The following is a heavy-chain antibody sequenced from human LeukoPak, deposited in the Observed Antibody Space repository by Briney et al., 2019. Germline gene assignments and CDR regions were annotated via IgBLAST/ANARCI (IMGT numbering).Heavy chain of an antibody. CDR2: ISGSGGGT. V-gene: IGHV3-23*01. J-gene: IGHJ4*02. D-gene: IGHD6-6*01. CDR3: AKVARPLAARSFDY. CDR1: GFTFSSYS. Sequence: GGSLRLSCAASGFTFSSYSMNWVRQAPGKGLEWVSSISGSGGGTFYADSVKGRFTISRDNSKKTVYLQMNSLRAEDTAVYYCAKVARPLAARSFDYWGQGTLVTVSS.